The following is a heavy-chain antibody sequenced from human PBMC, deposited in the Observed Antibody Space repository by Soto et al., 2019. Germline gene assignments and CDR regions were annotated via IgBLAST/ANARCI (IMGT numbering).Heavy chain of an antibody. V-gene: IGHV1-69*06. J-gene: IGHJ4*02. Sequence: QVQLVQSGAEMKKPGSSVKVSCKASGGTFSKYAIDWVRQAPGRGLEWMGGINPIFETATYAQKFQGRVTITADKSTTTVYMEVRGLRFDDTAVYYCARCWETVGATTAFAYWGQGALDTVSS. CDR1: GGTFSKYA. CDR2: INPIFETA. D-gene: IGHD1-26*01. CDR3: ARCWETVGATTAFAY.